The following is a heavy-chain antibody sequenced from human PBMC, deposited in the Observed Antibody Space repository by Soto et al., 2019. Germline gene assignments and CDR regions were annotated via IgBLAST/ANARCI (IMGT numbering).Heavy chain of an antibody. J-gene: IGHJ5*02. CDR2: ISAYNGNT. D-gene: IGHD6-13*01. CDR1: GYTSTIYV. V-gene: IGHV1-18*01. Sequence: AALKVSCPSSGYTSTIYVISWLLQAPGQGLEWMGWISAYNGNTNYAQKLQGRVTMTTDTSTSTAYMELRSLRSDDTAVYYCAGRYRRSWSWFVRRGKGTWLTFSS. CDR3: AGRYRRSWSWFVR.